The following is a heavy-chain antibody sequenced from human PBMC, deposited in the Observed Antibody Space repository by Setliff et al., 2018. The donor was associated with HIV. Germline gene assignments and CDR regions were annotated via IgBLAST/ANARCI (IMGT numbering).Heavy chain of an antibody. D-gene: IGHD3-16*02. V-gene: IGHV4-39*01. J-gene: IGHJ3*02. CDR1: GGSSSSSSFY. CDR2: IYRSGST. CDR3: ARHKDSDYVWGSYRPGGFDI. Sequence: SETLSLTCTVSGGSSSSSSFYWGWIRQPPGKGLEWIGNIYRSGSTYYNPSLRSRITISVDTSKNQFYLNLNSVTDADTALYYCARHKDSDYVWGSYRPGGFDIWGQGTTVTVSS.